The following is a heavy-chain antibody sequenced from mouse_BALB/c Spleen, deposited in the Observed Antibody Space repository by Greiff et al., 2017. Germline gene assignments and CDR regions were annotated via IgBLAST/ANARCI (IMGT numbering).Heavy chain of an antibody. CDR2: ISDGGSYT. CDR3: ASPTIGSTGFAY. Sequence: EVKLVESGGGLVKPGGSLKLSCAASGFTFSDYYMYWVRQTPEKRLEWVATISDGGSYTYYPDSVKGRFTISRDNAKNNLYLQMSSLKSEDTAMYYCASPTIGSTGFAYWGQGTLVTVSA. CDR1: GFTFSDYY. V-gene: IGHV5-4*02. J-gene: IGHJ3*01. D-gene: IGHD2-14*01.